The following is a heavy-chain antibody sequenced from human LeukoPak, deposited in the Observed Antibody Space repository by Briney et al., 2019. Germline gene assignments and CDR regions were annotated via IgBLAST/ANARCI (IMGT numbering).Heavy chain of an antibody. CDR3: ASDLRSDYSSSWYPLDYYYGMDA. J-gene: IGHJ6*02. D-gene: IGHD6-13*01. CDR1: GGTFSSYA. CDR2: IIPIFGTA. V-gene: IGHV1-69*13. Sequence: SVKVSCKASGGTFSSYAISWVRQAPGQGLEWMGGIIPIFGTANYAQKFQGRVTITADESTSTAYMELSSLRSEDTAVYYCASDLRSDYSSSWYPLDYYYGMDAWGQGTTVTVSS.